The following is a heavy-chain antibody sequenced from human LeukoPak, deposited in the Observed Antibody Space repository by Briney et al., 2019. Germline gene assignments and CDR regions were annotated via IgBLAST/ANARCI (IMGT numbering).Heavy chain of an antibody. Sequence: GASVKVSCKVSGYTLTELSMHWVRQAPGKGLEWMGGFDPEDGETIYAQKFQGRVTMTEDTSTDAAYMELSSLRSEDTAVYYCATWLRGSGYYSYWGQGTLVTVSS. CDR1: GYTLTELS. CDR2: FDPEDGET. J-gene: IGHJ4*02. D-gene: IGHD6-25*01. V-gene: IGHV1-24*01. CDR3: ATWLRGSGYYSY.